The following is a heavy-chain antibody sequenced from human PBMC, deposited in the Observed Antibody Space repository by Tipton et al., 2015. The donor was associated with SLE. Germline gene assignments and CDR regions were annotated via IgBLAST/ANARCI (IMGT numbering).Heavy chain of an antibody. V-gene: IGHV3-74*01. J-gene: IGHJ4*02. D-gene: IGHD6-19*01. Sequence: SLRLSCAASGFTFSSYWMHWVRQAPGKGLVWVSRINSDGSSTSYADSVKGRFTIPRDNAKNSLYLQMNSLRAEDTAVYYCARGGIAVDYFDYWGQGTLVTVSS. CDR1: GFTFSSYW. CDR3: ARGGIAVDYFDY. CDR2: INSDGSST.